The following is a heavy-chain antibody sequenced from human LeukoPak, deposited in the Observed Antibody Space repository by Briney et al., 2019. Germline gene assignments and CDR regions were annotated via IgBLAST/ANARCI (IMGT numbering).Heavy chain of an antibody. J-gene: IGHJ3*02. D-gene: IGHD1-14*01. CDR3: PRDIGRNDAFEI. CDR2: IYYSGNT. Sequence: WETLSLICTVSGGFIRREYYWGWIGQRPGKGLEWIGYIYYSGNTNNHPSLKSRVTMSVDTSKHQFSLKLSSLTAAETAVYYCPRDIGRNDAFEIWGQARMASVSP. CDR1: GGFIRREYY. V-gene: IGHV4-59*01.